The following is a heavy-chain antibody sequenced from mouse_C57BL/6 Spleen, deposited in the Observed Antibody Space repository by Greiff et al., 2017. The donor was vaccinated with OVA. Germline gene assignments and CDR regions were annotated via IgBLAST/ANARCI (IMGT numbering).Heavy chain of an antibody. J-gene: IGHJ2*01. CDR3: ARWLRRWYYFDY. CDR1: GFTFTDYY. V-gene: IGHV7-3*01. D-gene: IGHD2-2*01. CDR2: IRNKANGYTT. Sequence: EVHLVESGGGLVQPGGSLSLSCAASGFTFTDYYMSWVRQPPGKALEWLGFIRNKANGYTTESSASVKGRFTISRDNSQSILYLQRNALRAEDSATYDCARWLRRWYYFDYWGQGTTLTVSS.